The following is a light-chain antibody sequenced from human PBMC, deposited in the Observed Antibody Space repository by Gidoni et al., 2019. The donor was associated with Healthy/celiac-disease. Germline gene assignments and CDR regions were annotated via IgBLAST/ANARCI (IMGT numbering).Light chain of an antibody. V-gene: IGKV1-39*01. Sequence: DIQMTQSPSSLSASVGDRVTITCRASQSLSSYLNWYQQKPGKAPKLLIYAASSLQSGVPSRFSGSGSGTDFTLTISSLQPEDFATYYCQQSYSTPPWTCGQGTKVEIK. CDR1: QSLSSY. CDR2: AAS. CDR3: QQSYSTPPWT. J-gene: IGKJ1*01.